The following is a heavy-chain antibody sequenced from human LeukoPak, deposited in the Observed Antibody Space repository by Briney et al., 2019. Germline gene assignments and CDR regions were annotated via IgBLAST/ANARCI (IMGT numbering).Heavy chain of an antibody. CDR1: GGSFSGYY. CDR2: INHSGST. V-gene: IGHV4-34*01. CDR3: ARVLNSSGYYSHSDY. J-gene: IGHJ4*02. D-gene: IGHD3-22*01. Sequence: PSETLSLTCAVYGGSFSGYYWSWIRQPPGKGLEWIGEINHSGSTIYNPSLKSRVTISVDTSKNQFSLKLSSVTAADTAVYYCARVLNSSGYYSHSDYWGQGTLVIVSS.